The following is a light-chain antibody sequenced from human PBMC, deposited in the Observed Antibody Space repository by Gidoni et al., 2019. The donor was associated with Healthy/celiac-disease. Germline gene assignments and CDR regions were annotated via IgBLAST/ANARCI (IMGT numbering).Light chain of an antibody. CDR1: QDISNY. CDR3: QQYDNLPPLT. CDR2: DAS. Sequence: DIQMTQSPSSLSASVGDRVTITCQASQDISNYLNWYQQKPGKAPKLLIYDASNLETRVPSRFSGSGSGTDFTFTISSLQPEDIATYYCQQYDNLPPLTFGGGTKVEI. J-gene: IGKJ4*01. V-gene: IGKV1-33*01.